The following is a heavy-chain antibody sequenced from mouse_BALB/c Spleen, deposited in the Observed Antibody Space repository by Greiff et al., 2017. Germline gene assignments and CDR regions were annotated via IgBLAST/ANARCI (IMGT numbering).Heavy chain of an antibody. V-gene: IGHV1S135*01. CDR2: IDPYNGGT. Sequence: VQLQQSGPELGKPGASVKISCKASGYSFTGYNMYWVKQSHRKSLEWIGYIDPYNGGTSYNQKSKGKATLTVDKSSSTAYMHLNSLTSEDSAIYYCARIGNFYAMDYWGQGTSVTVSS. CDR1: GYSFTGYN. J-gene: IGHJ4*01. D-gene: IGHD2-1*01. CDR3: ARIGNFYAMDY.